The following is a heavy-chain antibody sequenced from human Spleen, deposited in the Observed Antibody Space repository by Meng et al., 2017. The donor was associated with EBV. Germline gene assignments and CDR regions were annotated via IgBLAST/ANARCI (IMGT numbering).Heavy chain of an antibody. CDR1: GGTFSSYA. CDR2: IIPIFGTA. Sequence: QGQLVQAGAEVKKPGSSVKVSCKASGGTFSSYAISWVRQAPGQGLEWMGGIIPIFGTANYAQKFQGRVTITADKSTSTAYMELSSLRSEDTAVYYCARPINNWLHLPYYFDYWGQGTLVTVSS. D-gene: IGHD1-1*01. CDR3: ARPINNWLHLPYYFDY. V-gene: IGHV1-69*06. J-gene: IGHJ4*02.